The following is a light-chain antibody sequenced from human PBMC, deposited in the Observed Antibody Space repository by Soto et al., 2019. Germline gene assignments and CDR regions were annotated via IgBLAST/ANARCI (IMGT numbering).Light chain of an antibody. V-gene: IGLV2-8*01. Sequence: QSALTQPPSASGSPGQSVTLSCTGTSSDVGGYNFVSWYQQHPGKAPKLLIYEVSKRPSGVPDRFSGSKSDNTASLTVSGLQDEDEADYYCSSFAGGNNLLFGGGTKLTVL. J-gene: IGLJ2*01. CDR3: SSFAGGNNLL. CDR1: SSDVGGYNF. CDR2: EVS.